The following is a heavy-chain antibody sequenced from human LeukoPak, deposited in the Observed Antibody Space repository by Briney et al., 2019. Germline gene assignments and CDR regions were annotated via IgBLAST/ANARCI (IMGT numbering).Heavy chain of an antibody. CDR2: IYYSGST. CDR3: ARGRGYYDSSGRKFDP. Sequence: SETLSLTCTVSGGSISSYYWSWIRQPPGKGLEWIGYIYYSGSTNYNPSLKSRVTISVDTSKNQFSLKLSSVTAADTAVYYCARGRGYYDSSGRKFDPWGQGTLVTVSS. V-gene: IGHV4-59*12. CDR1: GGSISSYY. D-gene: IGHD3-22*01. J-gene: IGHJ5*02.